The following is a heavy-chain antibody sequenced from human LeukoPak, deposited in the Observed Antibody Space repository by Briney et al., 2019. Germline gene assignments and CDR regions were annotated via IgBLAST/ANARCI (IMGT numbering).Heavy chain of an antibody. D-gene: IGHD4-23*01. Sequence: ASVKVSCKASGYTFTSYDFNWVRQATGQGLEWMGWMSPNSDNTGYAQKFQGRVTFTRDTSISTAYMELRSLTSEDTAVYYCARDYGGSSGWFDPWGQGTLVTVSS. CDR1: GYTFTSYD. CDR3: ARDYGGSSGWFDP. J-gene: IGHJ5*02. CDR2: MSPNSDNT. V-gene: IGHV1-8*01.